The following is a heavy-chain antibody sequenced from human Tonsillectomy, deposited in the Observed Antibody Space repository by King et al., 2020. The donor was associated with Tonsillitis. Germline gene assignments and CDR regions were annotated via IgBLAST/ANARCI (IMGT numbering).Heavy chain of an antibody. Sequence: VQLVESGAEVKKPGASVKVSCKASGYTFTDHNIHWVRHAPGQGLEWMGWIIPNSGATNYAQKFLGRVTMTRDTSCGTIKQEVSRLTSDDMAVYYCAGAKGYRSSRDGMDVWGQGTTVT. CDR1: GYTFTDHN. V-gene: IGHV1-2*02. CDR3: AGAKGYRSSRDGMDV. J-gene: IGHJ6*02. CDR2: IIPNSGAT. D-gene: IGHD6-13*01.